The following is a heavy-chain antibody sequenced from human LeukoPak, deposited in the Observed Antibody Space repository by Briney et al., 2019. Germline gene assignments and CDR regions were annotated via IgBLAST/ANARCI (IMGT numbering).Heavy chain of an antibody. CDR3: ARVGYSGWNLEY. CDR1: GFTFRSYW. Sequence: GGSLRLSCAASGFTFRSYWMSWVRQAPGKGLEWVANINQGGSVKYYVDSVKGRFTNSRDDGKNSLYVQMNSLRDEDSAVYYCARVGYSGWNLEYWGQGTLVTVSS. J-gene: IGHJ4*02. V-gene: IGHV3-7*01. D-gene: IGHD5-12*01. CDR2: INQGGSVK.